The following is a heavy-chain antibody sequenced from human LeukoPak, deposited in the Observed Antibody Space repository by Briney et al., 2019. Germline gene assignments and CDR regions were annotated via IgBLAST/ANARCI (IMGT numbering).Heavy chain of an antibody. D-gene: IGHD2-2*01. V-gene: IGHV3-23*01. Sequence: PGGSLRLSCAASGFTFSSHAMSWVRQAPGKGLEWVSAISGSGGSTYYADSVKGRFTISRDNSKNTLYLQMNSLRAEDTAVYYCARTDYCSSATCSDAFDIWGQGTMVTVSS. J-gene: IGHJ3*02. CDR3: ARTDYCSSATCSDAFDI. CDR2: ISGSGGST. CDR1: GFTFSSHA.